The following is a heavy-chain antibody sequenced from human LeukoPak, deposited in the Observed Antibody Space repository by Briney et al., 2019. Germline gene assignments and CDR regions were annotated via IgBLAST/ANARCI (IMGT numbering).Heavy chain of an antibody. CDR3: AREGGSGCFDY. D-gene: IGHD3-22*01. J-gene: IGHJ4*02. V-gene: IGHV3-53*01. CDR2: IYSGGST. CDR1: GFMFSSYA. Sequence: PGGSLRLSCAASGFMFSSYALSWVRQAPGKGLEWVSVIYSGGSTYYADSVKGRFTISRDNSKNTLYLQMNSLRAEDTAVYYCAREGGSGCFDYWGQGTLVTVSS.